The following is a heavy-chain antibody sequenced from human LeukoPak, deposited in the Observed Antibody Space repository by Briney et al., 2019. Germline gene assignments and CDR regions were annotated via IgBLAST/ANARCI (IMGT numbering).Heavy chain of an antibody. CDR2: IYSGGST. Sequence: GGSLRLSCAASGFTFSSYAMSWVRQAPGKGLEWVSVIYSGGSTYYADSVKGRFTISRDNSKNTLYLQMNSLRAEDTAVYYCARDPNYYDSSGYYSTWGQGTLVTVSS. J-gene: IGHJ5*02. D-gene: IGHD3-22*01. CDR1: GFTFSSYA. V-gene: IGHV3-66*01. CDR3: ARDPNYYDSSGYYST.